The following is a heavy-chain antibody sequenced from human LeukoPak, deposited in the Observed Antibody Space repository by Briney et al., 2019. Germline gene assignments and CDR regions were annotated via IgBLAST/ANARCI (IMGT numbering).Heavy chain of an antibody. D-gene: IGHD5-24*01. CDR3: ARDGPAEMVEYDY. CDR2: QHPRDGAT. V-gene: IGHV1-2*02. Sequence: ASVKVSCKASGYTFTGSDSYLYWLRQAPGQGLECMGWQHPRDGATDYARQFQGRVAMTADTSISTAYMELTMLGPDDTANYYCARDGPAEMVEYDYWDQGTLVTVPS. J-gene: IGHJ4*02. CDR1: GYTFTGSDSY.